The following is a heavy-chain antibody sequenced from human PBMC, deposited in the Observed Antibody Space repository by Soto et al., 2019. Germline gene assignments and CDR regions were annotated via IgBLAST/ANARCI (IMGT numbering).Heavy chain of an antibody. Sequence: SETLSLTCTVSGGSISSSSYYWGWIRQPPGKGLEWIGSIYYSGSTYYNPSLKSRVTISVDTSKNQFSLKLSSVTAADTAVYYCASGSGLYNWFDPRGQGTRVTVSS. CDR2: IYYSGST. CDR1: GGSISSSSYY. CDR3: ASGSGLYNWFDP. V-gene: IGHV4-39*01. J-gene: IGHJ5*02. D-gene: IGHD2-15*01.